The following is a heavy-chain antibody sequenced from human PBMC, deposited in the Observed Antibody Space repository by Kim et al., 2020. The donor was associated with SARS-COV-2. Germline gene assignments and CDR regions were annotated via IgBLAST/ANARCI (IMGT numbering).Heavy chain of an antibody. D-gene: IGHD3-3*01. V-gene: IGHV3-9*01. Sequence: GYADAVKGRFTISTNNAKKSLFLQMQSLRPEDTALDYCAKGGYDTRRAFDLWGQGTMVIVSS. J-gene: IGHJ3*01. CDR3: AKGGYDTRRAFDL.